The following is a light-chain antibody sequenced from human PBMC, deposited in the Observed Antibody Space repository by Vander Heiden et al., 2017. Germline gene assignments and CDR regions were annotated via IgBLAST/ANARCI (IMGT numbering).Light chain of an antibody. CDR2: GAS. Sequence: EIVMTQSPATLSVSPAETATLSGRASQSVTSNLAWYQQKPGKAPRLLIYGASTRATGIPARFSGSGSGTEFTLTISSLQSEDFAVYYCQQYNNWPLYTFGQGTKLEIK. J-gene: IGKJ2*01. CDR3: QQYNNWPLYT. CDR1: QSVTSN. V-gene: IGKV3-15*01.